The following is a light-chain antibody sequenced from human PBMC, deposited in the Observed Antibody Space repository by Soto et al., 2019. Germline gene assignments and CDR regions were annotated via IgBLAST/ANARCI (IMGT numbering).Light chain of an antibody. V-gene: IGKV1-5*01. CDR1: QSVRSW. CDR2: DAS. Sequence: DIQMTQSPSTLSASVGDGVTIPCRASQSVRSWLAWYQQKPGRAPKSLIYDASSLESGVPSRFSGSGSGTVFTLTISSLQPEDFATFYCLQHSIYPYTFGQGTKVDIK. J-gene: IGKJ2*01. CDR3: LQHSIYPYT.